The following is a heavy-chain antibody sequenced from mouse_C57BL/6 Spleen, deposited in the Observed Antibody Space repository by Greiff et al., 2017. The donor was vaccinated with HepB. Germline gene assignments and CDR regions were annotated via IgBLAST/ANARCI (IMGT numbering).Heavy chain of an antibody. D-gene: IGHD1-1*01. CDR3: ARETYYYGSSSYAMDY. CDR1: GFTFSDYG. J-gene: IGHJ4*01. CDR2: ISSGSSTI. Sequence: DVQLVESGGGLVKPGGSLKLSCAASGFTFSDYGMHWVRQAPEKGLEWVAYISSGSSTIYYADTVKGRFTISRDNAKNTLFLQMTSLRSEDTAMYYCARETYYYGSSSYAMDYWGQGTSVTVSS. V-gene: IGHV5-17*01.